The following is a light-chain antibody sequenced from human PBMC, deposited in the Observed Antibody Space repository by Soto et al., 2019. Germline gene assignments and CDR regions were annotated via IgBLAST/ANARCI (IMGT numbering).Light chain of an antibody. Sequence: DIQMTQSPSSLSASVRDRVTITCRASQGISNYLAWYQQKPGKDPKLLIYAASTLQSVVPSRFSGSGSGTDFTLTIRRLQPEDVATYYRQKYNSAPWTFGQGTKVEIK. CDR2: AAS. J-gene: IGKJ1*01. CDR3: QKYNSAPWT. CDR1: QGISNY. V-gene: IGKV1-27*01.